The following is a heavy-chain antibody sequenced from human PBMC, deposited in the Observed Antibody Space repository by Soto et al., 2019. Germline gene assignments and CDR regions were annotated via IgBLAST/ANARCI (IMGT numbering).Heavy chain of an antibody. Sequence: QVQLVQSGAEVKKPGASVKVSCKASGYTFTSYGISWVRQAPGQGLEWMGWISAYNGNTNYAQKLQGRVTMTTDTSTSTDYRELMSLRSDDTAVYYCARDFLADNRSGSIFVGVRYYYYYGMDVWGQGTTVTVSS. CDR2: ISAYNGNT. CDR1: GYTFTSYG. J-gene: IGHJ6*02. CDR3: ARDFLADNRSGSIFVGVRYYYYYGMDV. D-gene: IGHD3-3*01. V-gene: IGHV1-18*04.